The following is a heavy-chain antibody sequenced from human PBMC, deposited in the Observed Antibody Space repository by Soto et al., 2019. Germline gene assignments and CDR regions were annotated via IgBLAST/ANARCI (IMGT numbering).Heavy chain of an antibody. CDR3: AAAQYGKLASWLNP. Sequence: GGSLRLSCATFGFLFHDYSINWVRPRTGTGLEWVSLISWDGTRTYYADSVRGRFTISRDNSKNSLYLQMSSLRPEDTAFYYCAAAQYGKLASWLNPWGQGTLFTVSS. D-gene: IGHD4-17*01. CDR1: GFLFHDYS. V-gene: IGHV3-43*01. CDR2: ISWDGTRT. J-gene: IGHJ5*02.